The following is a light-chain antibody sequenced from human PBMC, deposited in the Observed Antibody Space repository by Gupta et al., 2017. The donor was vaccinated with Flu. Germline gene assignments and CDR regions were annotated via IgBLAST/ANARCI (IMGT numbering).Light chain of an antibody. J-gene: IGLJ3*02. CDR2: STN. Sequence: QTVVTQAPSFSLSPGVTVTLPFGLSSGSVSTSYYPSGYQQTPGQAPRTLIYSTNTRSSGVPDRFSGSILGNKAALTITGAQADDESDYYCVLYMGSGINWVFGGGTKLTVL. CDR1: SGSVSTSYY. V-gene: IGLV8-61*01. CDR3: VLYMGSGINWV.